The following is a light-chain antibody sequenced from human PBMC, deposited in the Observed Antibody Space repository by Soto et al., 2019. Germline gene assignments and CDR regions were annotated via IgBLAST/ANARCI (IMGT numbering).Light chain of an antibody. CDR2: EVS. Sequence: QSALTQPASVSGSPGQSITISCTGTSSDVGGYNYVSWYQQHPGKAPKLMIYEVSNRPSGVSNRFSGSKSGNTASLTISGLQAEDEVDYYCSSYTSSSTLVFGGGTKVTVL. V-gene: IGLV2-14*01. CDR1: SSDVGGYNY. CDR3: SSYTSSSTLV. J-gene: IGLJ2*01.